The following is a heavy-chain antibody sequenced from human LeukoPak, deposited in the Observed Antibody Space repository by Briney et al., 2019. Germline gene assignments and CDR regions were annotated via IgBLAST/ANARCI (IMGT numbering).Heavy chain of an antibody. CDR1: GDSISRSTYY. D-gene: IGHD6-25*01. J-gene: IGHJ4*02. Sequence: SETLSLTCTVSGDSISRSTYYWAWIRQPPGKGLEWIGSVYHGRSPYFNPSLESRATISVDTSKNHFSLKMSSVTAADTAVYYCARSSGTGTFSYWGQGTLVTVSS. CDR3: ARSSGTGTFSY. V-gene: IGHV4-39*02. CDR2: VYHGRSP.